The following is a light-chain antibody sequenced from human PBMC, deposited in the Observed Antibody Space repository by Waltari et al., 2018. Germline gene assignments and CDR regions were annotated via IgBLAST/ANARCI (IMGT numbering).Light chain of an antibody. J-gene: IGLJ3*02. CDR1: SGHSSYA. V-gene: IGLV4-69*01. CDR3: QTWGTGIQV. Sequence: QLVLTQSPSASASLGASVKFTCTLSSGHSSYAIAWHQQQPEKGPRYLMKLNSDGSHSKGDGIPDRFSGSSSGAERYLTISSLQSEDEADYYCQTWGTGIQVFGGGTKLTVL. CDR2: LNSDGSH.